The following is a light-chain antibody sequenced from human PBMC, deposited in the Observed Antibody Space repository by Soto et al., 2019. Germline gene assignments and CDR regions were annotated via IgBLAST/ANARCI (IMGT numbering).Light chain of an antibody. CDR2: AAS. CDR1: QSISSY. CDR3: QQSYSTPRT. Sequence: DIQMTQSPSSLSASVGDRVTITCRASQSISSYLNWYQQKEGKAPKLLIYAASSLQSAVPSRFSGSGSGTDFTLTISSLQPDDFATYYCQQSYSTPRTFGQGTKLEIK. V-gene: IGKV1-39*01. J-gene: IGKJ2*01.